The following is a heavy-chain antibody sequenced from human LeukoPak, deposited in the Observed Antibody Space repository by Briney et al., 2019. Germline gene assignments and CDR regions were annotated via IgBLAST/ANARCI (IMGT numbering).Heavy chain of an antibody. CDR1: GFTLGDYA. V-gene: IGHV3-49*04. D-gene: IGHD3-22*01. Sequence: GGSLRLSGTGSGFTLGDYAMSWVRQAPGKGLEWVGFIRSKAYRGATEYAASVKGRFTISRDDSKSIAYLQVNSLKTEDTAIYYCTSTYDSSSYYHSGVDYWGQGTLVTVSS. CDR3: TSTYDSSSYYHSGVDY. J-gene: IGHJ4*02. CDR2: IRSKAYRGAT.